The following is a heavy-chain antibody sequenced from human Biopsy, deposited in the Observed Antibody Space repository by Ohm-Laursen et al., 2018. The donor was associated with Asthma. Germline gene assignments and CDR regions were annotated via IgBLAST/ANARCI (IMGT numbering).Heavy chain of an antibody. CDR3: ARHWSGNGWHDMYTWFDP. V-gene: IGHV4-39*01. J-gene: IGHJ5*02. Sequence: SDTLSLTCAVYGGSFSTNYWAWVRQPPGNRLEWIGSVYHSGETYYSSSLRSRLTMSVDTSRNQFSLRLTSVNAADTAVYFCARHWSGNGWHDMYTWFDPWGLGTLVTVSS. D-gene: IGHD1-1*01. CDR2: VYHSGET. CDR1: GGSFSTNY.